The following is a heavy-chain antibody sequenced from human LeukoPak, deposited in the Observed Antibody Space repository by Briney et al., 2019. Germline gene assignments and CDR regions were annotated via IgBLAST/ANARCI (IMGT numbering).Heavy chain of an antibody. D-gene: IGHD2-21*01. Sequence: GASVKVSCKASGYTFTSYDINWVRQATGQGLEWMGWINPNSGNTGYAQKFQGRVTITRNTSISTAYMELSSLRSEDTAVYYCARGRRVFRLGYYYYMDVWGKGTTVTVSS. J-gene: IGHJ6*03. CDR2: INPNSGNT. CDR1: GYTFTSYD. CDR3: ARGRRVFRLGYYYYMDV. V-gene: IGHV1-8*03.